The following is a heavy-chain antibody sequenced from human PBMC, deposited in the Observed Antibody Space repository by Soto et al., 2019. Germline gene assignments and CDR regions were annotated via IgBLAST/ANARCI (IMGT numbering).Heavy chain of an antibody. Sequence: GGSLRLSCAASGFTFSSYAMSWVRQAPGKGLEWVAAIKHGGGDTYHADSVKGRFTISRDNTKNSLYLQMNSLRAEDTAVYYCAREDVITIFGVVFNWFDPWGQGTLVTVSS. CDR2: IKHGGGDT. D-gene: IGHD3-3*01. CDR1: GFTFSSYA. J-gene: IGHJ5*02. CDR3: AREDVITIFGVVFNWFDP. V-gene: IGHV3-7*03.